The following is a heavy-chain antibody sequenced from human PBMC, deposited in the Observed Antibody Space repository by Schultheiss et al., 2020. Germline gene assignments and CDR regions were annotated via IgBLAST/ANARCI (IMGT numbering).Heavy chain of an antibody. CDR2: TVIGSGNT. J-gene: IGHJ6*03. CDR1: GFTFTSSA. V-gene: IGHV1-58*01. CDR3: AADGLELPTPSRSYYYMDV. Sequence: FVKVSCKASGFTFTSSAVQWVRQARGQRLAWIGWTVIGSGNTNYAQKFQGRVTITRDMSTSTVYMELSSLRSEDTAVYYCAADGLELPTPSRSYYYMDVWGKGPAVTGSS. D-gene: IGHD1-7*01.